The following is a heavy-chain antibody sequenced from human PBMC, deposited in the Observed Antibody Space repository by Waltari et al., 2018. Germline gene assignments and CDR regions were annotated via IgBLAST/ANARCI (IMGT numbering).Heavy chain of an antibody. J-gene: IGHJ4*02. D-gene: IGHD3-10*01. CDR2: IIPILGIA. Sequence: QVQLVQSGAEVKKPGSSVKVSCKASGGTFSSYAISWVRQAPGQGLEWMGRIIPILGIANDEQKFQGRVTITADKSTSTAYMELSSLRSEDTAVYYCARARIGDGYNPFDYWGQGTLVTVSS. CDR3: ARARIGDGYNPFDY. V-gene: IGHV1-69*09. CDR1: GGTFSSYA.